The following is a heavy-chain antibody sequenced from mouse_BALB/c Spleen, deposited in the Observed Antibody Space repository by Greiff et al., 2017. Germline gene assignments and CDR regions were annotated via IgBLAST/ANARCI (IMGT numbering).Heavy chain of an antibody. CDR3: ARWLTGTGVPFDY. CDR2: ISYSGST. J-gene: IGHJ2*01. V-gene: IGHV3-2*02. CDR1: GYSITSDYA. D-gene: IGHD4-1*01. Sequence: EVQLVESGPGLVKPSQSLSLTCTVTGYSITSDYAWNWIRQFPGNKLEWMGYISYSGSTSYNPSLKSRISITRDTSKNQFFLQLNSVTTEDTATYYCARWLTGTGVPFDYWGQGTTLTVSS.